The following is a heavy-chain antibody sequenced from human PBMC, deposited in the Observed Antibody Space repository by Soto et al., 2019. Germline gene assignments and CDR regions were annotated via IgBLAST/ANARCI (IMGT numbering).Heavy chain of an antibody. V-gene: IGHV1-58*01. CDR2: IVVGSGNT. D-gene: IGHD2-2*02. CDR3: AGDDCSSTSCYRVEEDYYYGMDV. CDR1: GFTFTSSA. Sequence: TSVKVSCKASGFTFTSSAVQWVRQARGQRLEWIGWIVVGSGNTNYAQKFQERVTITRDMSTSTAYMELSSLRSEDTAVYYCAGDDCSSTSCYRVEEDYYYGMDVWGQGTTVTVSS. J-gene: IGHJ6*02.